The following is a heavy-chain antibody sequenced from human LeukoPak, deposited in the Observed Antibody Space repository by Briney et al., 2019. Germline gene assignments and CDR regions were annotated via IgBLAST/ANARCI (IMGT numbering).Heavy chain of an antibody. D-gene: IGHD2-21*02. CDR3: ARERRSMVTAHHFDY. J-gene: IGHJ4*02. CDR1: GSSISSGDYY. CDR2: IYYSGST. V-gene: IGHV4-30-4*01. Sequence: PSQTLSLTCTVSGSSISSGDYYWSWIRQPPGKGLEWIGYIYYSGSTYYNPSLKSRVTISVDTSKNQFSLKLSSVTAADTAVYYCARERRSMVTAHHFDYWGQGTLVTVSS.